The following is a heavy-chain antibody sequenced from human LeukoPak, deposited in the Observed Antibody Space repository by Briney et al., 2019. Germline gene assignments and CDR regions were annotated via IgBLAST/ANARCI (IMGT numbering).Heavy chain of an antibody. Sequence: PGGSLRLSCAASGFTFSSYWMHWVRQAPGKGLVWVSRINSDESSTSYADSVKGRFTISRDNAKNTLYLQMNSLRAEDTAVYYCARLATTVTTYVYWGQGTLVTVSS. CDR3: ARLATTVTTYVY. V-gene: IGHV3-74*01. CDR1: GFTFSSYW. CDR2: INSDESST. J-gene: IGHJ4*02. D-gene: IGHD4-17*01.